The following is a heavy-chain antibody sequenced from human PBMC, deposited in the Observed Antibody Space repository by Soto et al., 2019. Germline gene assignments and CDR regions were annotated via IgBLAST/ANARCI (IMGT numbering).Heavy chain of an antibody. D-gene: IGHD2-15*01. CDR1: GGSISSYY. Sequence: PSETLSLTGTVSGGSISSYYWSWIRQPPGKGLEWIGYIYYSGSTNYNPSLKSRVTISVDTSKNQFSLKLSSVTAADTAVYYCARRWGSAADYWGQGTLVTVSS. V-gene: IGHV4-59*08. J-gene: IGHJ4*02. CDR2: IYYSGST. CDR3: ARRWGSAADY.